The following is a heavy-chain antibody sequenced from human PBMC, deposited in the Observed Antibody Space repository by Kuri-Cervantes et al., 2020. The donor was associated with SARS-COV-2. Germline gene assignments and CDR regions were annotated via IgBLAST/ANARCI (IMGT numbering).Heavy chain of an antibody. CDR2: IYYSGST. CDR3: ARGQTPRSRNYYGMDV. J-gene: IGHJ6*02. Sequence: ESLKISCTVSGGSISSSSYYWGWIRQPPGKGLEWIGSIYYSGSTYYNPSLKRRVTISVDTSKNQFSLKLSSVTAADTAVYYCARGQTPRSRNYYGMDVWGQGTTVTVSS. V-gene: IGHV4-39*01. CDR1: GGSISSSSYY.